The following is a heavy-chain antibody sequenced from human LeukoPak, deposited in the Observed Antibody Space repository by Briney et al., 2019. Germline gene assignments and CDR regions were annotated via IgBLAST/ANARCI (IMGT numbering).Heavy chain of an antibody. V-gene: IGHV1-46*01. CDR2: INPSGGST. CDR1: GYAFTSYY. D-gene: IGHD3-9*01. Sequence: ASVKVPCKASGYAFTSYYMNWVRQAPGQGLEWMGIINPSGGSTSYAQKFQGRVTMTRDTPTSTVYMELSSLRSEDTAVYYCGRERLVGWGDGALDIWGQGTMVTVSS. J-gene: IGHJ3*02. CDR3: GRERLVGWGDGALDI.